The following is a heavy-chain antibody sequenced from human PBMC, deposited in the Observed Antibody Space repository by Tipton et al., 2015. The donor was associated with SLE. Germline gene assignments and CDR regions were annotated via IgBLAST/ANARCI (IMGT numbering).Heavy chain of an antibody. V-gene: IGHV4-59*11. D-gene: IGHD3-3*01. CDR1: GGSISSHY. CDR3: ARRPSKPYYDFWSGNWFDP. Sequence: LRLSCTVSGGSISSHYWSWIRQPPGKGLEWIGYIYYSGSTNYNPSLKSRVTISVDTSKNQFSLKLSSVTAADTAVYYCARRPSKPYYDFWSGNWFDPWGQGILVTVSS. J-gene: IGHJ5*02. CDR2: IYYSGST.